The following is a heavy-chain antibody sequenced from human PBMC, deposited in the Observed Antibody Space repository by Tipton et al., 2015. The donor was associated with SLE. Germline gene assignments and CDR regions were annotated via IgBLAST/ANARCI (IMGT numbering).Heavy chain of an antibody. J-gene: IGHJ5*02. V-gene: IGHV3-21*01. CDR1: GFTFSSNT. Sequence: SLRLSCAASGFTFSSNTMNWVRQAPGKGLEWVSSISSSSGYIFYGDSVKGRFTVSRDNAKNSLFLQMNSLRAEDTSVYFCASDGSGVSFDPWGQGTLVTVSS. D-gene: IGHD3-3*01. CDR3: ASDGSGVSFDP. CDR2: ISSSSGYI.